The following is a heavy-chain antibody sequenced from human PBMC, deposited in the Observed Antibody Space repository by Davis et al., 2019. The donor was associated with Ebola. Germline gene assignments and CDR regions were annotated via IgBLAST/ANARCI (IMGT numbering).Heavy chain of an antibody. D-gene: IGHD2-2*01. CDR2: ISNGGAYI. CDR1: GFTFDVYT. J-gene: IGHJ4*02. Sequence: GESLKISCAASGFTFDVYTMNWVRQGPGKGLEWVASISNGGAYIFYADSVKGRFTISRANVKKFLYLQMDRLRVEDTGTYFCARVYIGYDWGQGTQVVVSS. V-gene: IGHV3-21*01. CDR3: ARVYIGYD.